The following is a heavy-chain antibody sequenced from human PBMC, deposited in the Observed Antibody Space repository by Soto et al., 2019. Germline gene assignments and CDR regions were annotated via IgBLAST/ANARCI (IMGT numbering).Heavy chain of an antibody. V-gene: IGHV1-2*02. CDR2: INPNSGGP. CDR3: ARGGTTSLDY. CDR1: GYTXRDYY. Sequence: SXKVSCKTSGYTXRDYYMHLVRHAPGQGLAWMGWINPNSGGPISAQKFQGRVTMTSDTSISTAYLELRRLRSADTAVYYCARGGTTSLDYWGQGTQVTVSS. D-gene: IGHD1-1*01. J-gene: IGHJ4*02.